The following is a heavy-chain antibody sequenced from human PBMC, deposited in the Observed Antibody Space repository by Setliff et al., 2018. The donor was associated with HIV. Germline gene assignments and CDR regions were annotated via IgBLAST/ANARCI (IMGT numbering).Heavy chain of an antibody. CDR2: IGAAGDT. V-gene: IGHV3-13*01. J-gene: IGHJ3*02. Sequence: GGSLRLSCAASGFTFSDHWMHWVRQTPGRGLEWVSYIGAAGDTYYPGSVKGRFTISRENAKNSLYLQMNSLRAGDTAVYYCARGGLYYDSSDKGDAFDIWGQGTMVTGSS. CDR1: GFTFSDHW. D-gene: IGHD3-22*01. CDR3: ARGGLYYDSSDKGDAFDI.